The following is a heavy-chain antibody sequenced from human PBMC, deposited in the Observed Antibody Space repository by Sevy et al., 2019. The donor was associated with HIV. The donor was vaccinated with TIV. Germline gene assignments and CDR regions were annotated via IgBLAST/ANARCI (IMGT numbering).Heavy chain of an antibody. CDR2: ISSSSSTI. V-gene: IGHV3-48*02. CDR3: ARDQIAMTTVTTPFEY. J-gene: IGHJ4*02. CDR1: GFTFSSYS. D-gene: IGHD4-17*01. Sequence: GGSLRLSCAASGFTFSSYSMNWVRQAPGKGLEWVSYISSSSSTIYYADSVKGRFTISRDNAKNSLYLQMNSLRDEDTAEYYCARDQIAMTTVTTPFEYWGQRTLVTDSS.